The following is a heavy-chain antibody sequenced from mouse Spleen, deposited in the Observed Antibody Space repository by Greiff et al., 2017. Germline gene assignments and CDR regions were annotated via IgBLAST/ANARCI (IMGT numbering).Heavy chain of an antibody. J-gene: IGHJ3*01. CDR1: GYTFTDYA. Sequence: QVQLKESGAELVRPGVSVKISCKGSGYTFTDYAMHWVKQSHAKSLEWIGVISTYYGDASYNQKFKGKATMTVDKSSSTAYMELARLTSEDSAIYYCARGDGPFAYWGQGTLVTVSA. CDR3: ARGDGPFAY. CDR2: ISTYYGDA. D-gene: IGHD2-3*01. V-gene: IGHV1S137*01.